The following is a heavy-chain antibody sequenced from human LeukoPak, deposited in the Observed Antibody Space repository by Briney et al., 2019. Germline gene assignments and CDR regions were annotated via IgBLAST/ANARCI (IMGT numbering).Heavy chain of an antibody. CDR1: GFTFSSYS. J-gene: IGHJ4*02. V-gene: IGHV3-21*01. CDR3: ARGGGGYDFNFDY. Sequence: GGSLRLSCAASGFTFSSYSMNWVRQAPGKGLEWVSSISSSSSYIYYADSVKGRFTISRDNAKNSLYLQMNSLRAEDTAVYYCARGGGGYDFNFDYWGQGTLVTVSS. CDR2: ISSSSSYI. D-gene: IGHD5-12*01.